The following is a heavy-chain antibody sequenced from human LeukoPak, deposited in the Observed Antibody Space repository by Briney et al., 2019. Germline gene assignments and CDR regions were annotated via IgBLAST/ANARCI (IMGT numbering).Heavy chain of an antibody. CDR1: GYTFTSYG. V-gene: IGHV1-18*01. CDR2: ISAYNGNT. D-gene: IGHD1-26*01. Sequence: ASVRVSCTASGYTFTSYGISWVRQAPGQGLEWMGWISAYNGNTNYAQTLQGRVTMTTDTSTSTAYMELRSLRSDDTAVYYCARAEVFGGATAVSPYYFDYWGQGTLVTVSS. J-gene: IGHJ4*02. CDR3: ARAEVFGGATAVSPYYFDY.